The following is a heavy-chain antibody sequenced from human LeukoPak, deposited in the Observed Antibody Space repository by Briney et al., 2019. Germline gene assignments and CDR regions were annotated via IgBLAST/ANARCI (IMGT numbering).Heavy chain of an antibody. Sequence: SETLSLTCAVYGGSFSGYYWSWIRQPPGKGLEWIGEINHSGSTNHNPSLKSRVTISVGTSKNQFSLKLSSVTAADTAVYYCASSRIRPLDYWGQGTLVTVSS. J-gene: IGHJ4*02. CDR1: GGSFSGYY. V-gene: IGHV4-34*01. CDR3: ASSRIRPLDY. D-gene: IGHD1-14*01. CDR2: INHSGST.